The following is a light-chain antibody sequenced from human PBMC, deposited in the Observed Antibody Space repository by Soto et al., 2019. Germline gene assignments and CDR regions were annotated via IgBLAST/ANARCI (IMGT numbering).Light chain of an antibody. CDR3: QQYGSSPPIT. V-gene: IGKV3-20*01. Sequence: EIVLTQSPGTLSLSPGQRATLSCRASQRLSASDIAWYQQKPGQAPKFLIYGVSSRATGIPDRFSGSGSGTDFTLTISRLEPEDFAVYHCQQYGSSPPITFGQGTRLEIK. J-gene: IGKJ5*01. CDR2: GVS. CDR1: QRLSASD.